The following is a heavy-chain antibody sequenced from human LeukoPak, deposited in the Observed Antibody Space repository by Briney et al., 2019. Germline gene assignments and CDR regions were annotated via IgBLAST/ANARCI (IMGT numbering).Heavy chain of an antibody. CDR1: GGSISSSSYY. J-gene: IGHJ4*02. V-gene: IGHV4-39*01. CDR2: IYYSGST. D-gene: IGHD3-3*01. Sequence: PSETLSLTCTVSGGSISSSSYYWGWIRQPPGKGLEWIGSIYYSGSTSYNPSLKSRVTISVDTSKNQFSLRLSSVTAADTAVYYCARHEGLDFWSGYYTAGFDYWGQGTLVTVSS. CDR3: ARHEGLDFWSGYYTAGFDY.